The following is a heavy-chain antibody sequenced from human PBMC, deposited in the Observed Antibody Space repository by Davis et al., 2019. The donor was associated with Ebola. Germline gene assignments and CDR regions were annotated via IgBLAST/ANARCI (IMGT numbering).Heavy chain of an antibody. CDR2: IYNSAST. V-gene: IGHV4-4*08. D-gene: IGHD6-19*01. Sequence: MPSETLSLTCTVSGGSVSGYYWTWIRQPPGKGLEWIGYIYNSASTNYNPSLKSRVTISVDTSKNQFSLRLSSMTAADTAVYYCAREGQSNRAVAVYWGQGTLVTVSS. CDR3: AREGQSNRAVAVY. CDR1: GGSVSGYY. J-gene: IGHJ4*02.